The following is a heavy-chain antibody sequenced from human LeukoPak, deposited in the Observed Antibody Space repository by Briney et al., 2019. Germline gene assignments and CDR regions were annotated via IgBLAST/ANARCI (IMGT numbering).Heavy chain of an antibody. CDR3: ARPRLLFGSGPILV. CDR1: DGSISRYY. J-gene: IGHJ4*02. Sequence: SETLFLTCTGSDGSISRYYWSWIRQPPGKGLEWIGYIYYSGSTNYNPSLKSRDTISIDTSKNQFSLRLTSVTAADTAVYFCARPRLLFGSGPILVWGQGTLVTVSS. D-gene: IGHD3-10*01. CDR2: IYYSGST. V-gene: IGHV4-59*12.